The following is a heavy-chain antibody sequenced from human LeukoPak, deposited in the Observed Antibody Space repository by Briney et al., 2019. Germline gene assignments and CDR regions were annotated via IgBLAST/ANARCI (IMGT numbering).Heavy chain of an antibody. CDR1: GGSISSYY. CDR3: ARGDQYDFCSGSLGYNWFDP. Sequence: PSETLSLTCTVSGGSISSYYWSWIRQPAGKGLEWIGRIYTSGSTNYNPSLKSRVTMSVDTSKNQFSLKLSSVTAADTAVYYCARGDQYDFCSGSLGYNWFDPWGQGTLVTVSS. V-gene: IGHV4-4*07. CDR2: IYTSGST. D-gene: IGHD3-3*01. J-gene: IGHJ5*02.